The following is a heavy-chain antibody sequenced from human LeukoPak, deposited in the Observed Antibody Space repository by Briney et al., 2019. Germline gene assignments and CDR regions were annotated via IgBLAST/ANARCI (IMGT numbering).Heavy chain of an antibody. CDR1: GYTFTSYT. D-gene: IGHD6-19*01. J-gene: IGHJ4*02. CDR3: ARPKGSSGSSQYYFDS. V-gene: IGHV7-4-1*02. CDR2: ISSKTGNP. Sequence: ASVRVSCKASGYTFTSYTMNWVRQAPGQGLEWMGWISSKTGNPTYAQGFTGRFVFSLDTSVSTAYLQISSLKADDTAVYYCARPKGSSGSSQYYFDSWGQGTLVTVSS.